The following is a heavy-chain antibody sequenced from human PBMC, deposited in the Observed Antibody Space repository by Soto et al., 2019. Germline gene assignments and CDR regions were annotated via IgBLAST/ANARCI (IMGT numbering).Heavy chain of an antibody. V-gene: IGHV1-18*01. CDR3: ARDIAYDIDY. CDR2: IYSKEGRI. J-gene: IGHJ4*02. Sequence: QVQLVQSEAEVQKPGASVKVSCKASGYIFKNYGISWVRQAPGQGLEWMGWIYSKEGRINFAQKFQGRVTMTTDTSTNTAYIELRSLRFDDSAVYFCARDIAYDIDYWGQGTLVTVSS. CDR1: GYIFKNYG. D-gene: IGHD5-12*01.